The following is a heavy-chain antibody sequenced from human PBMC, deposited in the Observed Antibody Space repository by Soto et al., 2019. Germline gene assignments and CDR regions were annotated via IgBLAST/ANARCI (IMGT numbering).Heavy chain of an antibody. D-gene: IGHD4-17*01. Sequence: SETLSLTCAVYGGSFSGYYWSWIRQPPGKGLEWIGEINHSGSTNYNPSLKSRVTISVDTSKNQFSLKLSSVTAADTAVYYCARGDYVYYYYYMDVWGKGTTVTVSS. V-gene: IGHV4-34*01. J-gene: IGHJ6*03. CDR2: INHSGST. CDR3: ARGDYVYYYYYMDV. CDR1: GGSFSGYY.